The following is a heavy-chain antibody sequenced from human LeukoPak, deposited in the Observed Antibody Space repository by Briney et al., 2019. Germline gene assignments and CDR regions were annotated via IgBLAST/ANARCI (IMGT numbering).Heavy chain of an antibody. CDR1: GFTVSSNY. J-gene: IGHJ4*02. CDR3: ARGPYNWNYPRGFPDY. Sequence: GGSLRLSCAASGFTVSSNYMSWVRQAPGKGLEWVSVIYGGGSTYYADSVKGRFTISRDNSKNTLYLQMDSLRAEDTAVYYCARGPYNWNYPRGFPDYWGQGTLVTVSS. CDR2: IYGGGST. D-gene: IGHD1-7*01. V-gene: IGHV3-66*01.